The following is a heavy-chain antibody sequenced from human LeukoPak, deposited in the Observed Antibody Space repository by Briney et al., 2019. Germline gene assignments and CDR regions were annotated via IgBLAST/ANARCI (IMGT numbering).Heavy chain of an antibody. D-gene: IGHD6-19*01. J-gene: IGHJ4*02. V-gene: IGHV3-43*01. CDR3: AKDISPYSRGWSGFFDS. CDR2: ISWDGGSA. CDR1: GFTFDDYA. Sequence: GGSLRLSCAASGFTFDDYAMHWVRQGLGKGLEWVSLISWDGGSASYGDSVKGRFTISRDNSKNSLYLQMNSLTTEDTAFYYCAKDISPYSRGWSGFFDSWGQGTLVTVSS.